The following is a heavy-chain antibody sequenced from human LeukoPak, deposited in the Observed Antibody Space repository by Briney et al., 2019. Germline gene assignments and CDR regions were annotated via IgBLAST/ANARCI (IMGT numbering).Heavy chain of an antibody. CDR2: INKSGSA. D-gene: IGHD3-10*01. CDR3: ARGVFGRFDP. Sequence: PSETLSLTCAVYGGSFSGYYWNWIRQPPGKGLEWIGEINKSGSANYNPSLKSRVTISVDTSKNQFSLKLNSVTAADTAAYYCARGVFGRFDPWGQGTLVTVSS. V-gene: IGHV4-34*01. CDR1: GGSFSGYY. J-gene: IGHJ5*02.